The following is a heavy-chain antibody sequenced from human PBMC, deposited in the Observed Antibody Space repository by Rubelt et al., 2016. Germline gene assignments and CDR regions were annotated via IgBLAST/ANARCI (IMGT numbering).Heavy chain of an antibody. CDR3: ARSQGPGIAGWVDP. D-gene: IGHD6-13*01. J-gene: IGHJ5*02. CDR2: TYYRSKWYN. Sequence: QVHLQQSGPGLVKPSQTLSLTCAISGDSVSTNSAAWNWIRQSPSRGLEWLGRTYYRSKWYNDYALSVKSRIIINPDTSKNQFSLQLNSVTPEDTAVYYGARSQGPGIAGWVDPWGQGTLVTVSS. CDR1: GDSVSTNSAA. V-gene: IGHV6-1*01.